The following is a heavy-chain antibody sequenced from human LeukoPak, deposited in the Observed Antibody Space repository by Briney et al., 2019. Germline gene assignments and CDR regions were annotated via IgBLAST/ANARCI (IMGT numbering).Heavy chain of an antibody. J-gene: IGHJ4*02. V-gene: IGHV3-11*01. D-gene: IGHD6-13*01. CDR1: GFTFSDYY. CDR2: ISSSGSTI. Sequence: GGSLRHSCAASGFTFSDYYMSWNRQAPGKGLEWVSYISSSGSTIYYADSVKGRFTISRDNAKNSLYLQMSSLRAEDTAVYYCARYAMEDSSSWYLKYWGQGTLVPVSS. CDR3: ARYAMEDSSSWYLKY.